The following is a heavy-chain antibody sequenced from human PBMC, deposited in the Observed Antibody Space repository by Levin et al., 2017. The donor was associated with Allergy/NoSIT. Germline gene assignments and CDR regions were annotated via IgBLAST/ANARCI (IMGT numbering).Heavy chain of an antibody. CDR2: IYVSADST. Sequence: GESLKISCAASGFTFSSYALSWVHQAPGQGLEWVSAIYVSADSTYYSDSVKGRFTISRDSSKNTLYLHMSSLRAEDTAVYYCARSSRGYGTFDSWGQGTLVTVSS. J-gene: IGHJ4*02. CDR3: ARSSRGYGTFDS. V-gene: IGHV3-23*01. D-gene: IGHD5-12*01. CDR1: GFTFSSYA.